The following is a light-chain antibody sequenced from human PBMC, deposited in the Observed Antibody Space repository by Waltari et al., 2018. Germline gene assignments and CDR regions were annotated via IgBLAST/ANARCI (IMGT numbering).Light chain of an antibody. CDR3: QQYNHYSPLT. V-gene: IGKV1-5*03. CDR2: QAS. Sequence: IQMTQSPSTLSASVGDRITITCRVSQSIGHWLAWYQLKPGKAPNLMIYQASNLQTGVPSRFSGSGSGTEFTLTINSLQPDDFATYYCQQYNHYSPLTFGGGTKVEIK. CDR1: QSIGHW. J-gene: IGKJ4*01.